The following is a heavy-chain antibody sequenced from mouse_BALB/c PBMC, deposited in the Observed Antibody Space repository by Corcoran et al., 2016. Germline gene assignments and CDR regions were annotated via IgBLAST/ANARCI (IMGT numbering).Heavy chain of an antibody. Sequence: EVQLQQSGPELVKPGALMKISCKASGYSFTGYTMNWVEQSHGKNLEWIGLINPYNGGTSYNQKFKGKATLTVDKSSSTAYMELLSLTSEDSAVYYWARSNYGNYGDYYAMDYWGQGTSVTVSS. CDR2: INPYNGGT. D-gene: IGHD2-1*01. CDR3: ARSNYGNYGDYYAMDY. J-gene: IGHJ4*01. V-gene: IGHV1-18*01. CDR1: GYSFTGYT.